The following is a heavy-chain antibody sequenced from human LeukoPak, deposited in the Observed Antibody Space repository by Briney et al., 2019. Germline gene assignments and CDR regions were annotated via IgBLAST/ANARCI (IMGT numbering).Heavy chain of an antibody. CDR3: ARKPSKSAFDY. J-gene: IGHJ4*02. CDR2: ISAYNGDA. CDR1: GYTFTSYG. D-gene: IGHD3-3*01. V-gene: IGHV1-18*01. Sequence: ASVKVSCKASGYTFTSYGISWVRQAPGQGLEWVGWISAYNGDASCAQNFQGRVTMTTDTSTSTAYMELRSLRSDDTAVYYCARKPSKSAFDYWGQGTLVTVSS.